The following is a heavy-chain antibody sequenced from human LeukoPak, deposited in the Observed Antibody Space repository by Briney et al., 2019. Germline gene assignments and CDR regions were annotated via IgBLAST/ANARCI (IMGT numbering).Heavy chain of an antibody. Sequence: SETLSLTCTVSGGSISSHYWSWLRQPPGKGLEWIGYIYYSGSTNYNPSLKSRVTISVDTSKNQFSLKLSSVTAADTAVYYCARDKYYMDVWGKGTTVTVSS. CDR2: IYYSGST. CDR3: ARDKYYMDV. V-gene: IGHV4-59*11. CDR1: GGSISSHY. J-gene: IGHJ6*03.